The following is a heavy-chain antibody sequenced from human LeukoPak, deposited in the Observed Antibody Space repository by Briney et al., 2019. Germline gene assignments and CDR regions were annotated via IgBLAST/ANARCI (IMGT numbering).Heavy chain of an antibody. J-gene: IGHJ4*02. CDR1: GGAFSGFY. V-gene: IGHV4-34*01. D-gene: IGHD2-2*02. CDR3: ARGFRFGAWVVPAAILFDY. CDR2: INHSGST. Sequence: PSETLSPTCAVFGGAFSGFYWGGVRQPPGKGLGWVGEINHSGSTNYNPSLKSRVTISVDTSKNQFSLKLSSVTAADTAVYYCARGFRFGAWVVPAAILFDYWGQGTLVTVSS.